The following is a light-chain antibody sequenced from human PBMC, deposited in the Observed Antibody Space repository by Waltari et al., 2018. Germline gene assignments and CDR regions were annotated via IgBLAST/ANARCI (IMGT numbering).Light chain of an antibody. V-gene: IGLV2-14*02. CDR1: SSDVGRYNL. Sequence: QSALTQPASVSGSPGQSITISCTWASSDVGRYNLVSWYQQHPGKAPKLIIYEATKRPSGGCDRFSGSKSGYTASLTISGLQADDEADYYCCSYTSSSTPRLFGGGTKLTVL. CDR2: EAT. CDR3: CSYTSSSTPRL. J-gene: IGLJ3*02.